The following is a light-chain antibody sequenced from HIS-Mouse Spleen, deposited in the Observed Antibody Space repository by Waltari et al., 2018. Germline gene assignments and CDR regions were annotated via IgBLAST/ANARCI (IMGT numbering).Light chain of an antibody. J-gene: IGLJ2*01. CDR2: EVS. CDR3: CSYAGSYTLV. V-gene: IGLV2-11*01. CDR1: SSDVGGYND. Sequence: QSALTQPRSVSGSPGQSVTISCTGTSSDVGGYNDVSWYQQHPGKAPKLMIYEVSKRPSGVPDRFSGSKSGNTASLTISGLQAEDEADYYCCSYAGSYTLVFGGGTKLTVL.